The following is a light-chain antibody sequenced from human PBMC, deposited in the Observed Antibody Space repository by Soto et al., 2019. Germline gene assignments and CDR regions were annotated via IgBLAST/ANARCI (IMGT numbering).Light chain of an antibody. J-gene: IGKJ4*01. V-gene: IGKV1D-12*01. CDR1: QGVSSY. CDR3: QQAGSFPLT. Sequence: DIQMTQSPSSVSASIGDRVTITCRASQGVSSYLAWYQQKPGKAPKLLIYGASTLQSSVPSRFSGSGSGTDVTLTISSLQSEDFATYYCQQAGSFPLTYGGGTKVEIK. CDR2: GAS.